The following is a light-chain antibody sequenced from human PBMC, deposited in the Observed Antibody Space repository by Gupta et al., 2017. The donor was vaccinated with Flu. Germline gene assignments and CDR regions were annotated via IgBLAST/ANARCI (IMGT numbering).Light chain of an antibody. V-gene: IGLV1-44*01. J-gene: IGLJ3*02. CDR2: TNN. CDR3: AAWDDRLSGWV. CDR1: SSNIGRNA. Sequence: QSLLTQPPSVSGTPGQRVTISCSGSSSNIGRNAVNWYQQLPGSAPRVLIYTNNQRPSAVPDRFIGSKSDTAASLAITGLQSEDEADYFCAAWDDRLSGWVFGGGTKLTVL.